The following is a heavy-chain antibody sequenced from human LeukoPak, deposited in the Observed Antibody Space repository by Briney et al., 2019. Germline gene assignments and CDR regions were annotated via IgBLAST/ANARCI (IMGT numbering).Heavy chain of an antibody. CDR3: ARGGSSGWYEGYFDL. Sequence: GGSLRLSCAASGFTFSSYEMNWVRQAPGKGLGWVSYISSSGSTIYYADSVKGRFTISRDNSKNTLYLQMNSLRAEDTAVYYCARGGSSGWYEGYFDLWGRGTLVTVSS. D-gene: IGHD6-19*01. CDR1: GFTFSSYE. V-gene: IGHV3-48*03. J-gene: IGHJ2*01. CDR2: ISSSGSTI.